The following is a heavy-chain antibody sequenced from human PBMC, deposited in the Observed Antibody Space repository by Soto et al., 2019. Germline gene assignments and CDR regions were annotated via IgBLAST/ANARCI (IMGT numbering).Heavy chain of an antibody. Sequence: SGPALVNPTQTLTLTCAFSGFSLSTDGMCVSWIRQPPGKALEWLALIDWEDDKYYNASLKTRLTISKDTSKSQVVLTMTNMDPEDTASYYRARAAFYYDVRGSYQGYYFDYWGQGTLVTVSS. CDR1: GFSLSTDGMC. CDR3: ARAAFYYDVRGSYQGYYFDY. J-gene: IGHJ4*02. D-gene: IGHD3-22*01. V-gene: IGHV2-70*01. CDR2: IDWEDDK.